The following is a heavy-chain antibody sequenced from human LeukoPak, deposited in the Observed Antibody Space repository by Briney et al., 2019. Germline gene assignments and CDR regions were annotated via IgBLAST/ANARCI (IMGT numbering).Heavy chain of an antibody. CDR3: ARDGYDILTGYYRDY. J-gene: IGHJ4*02. V-gene: IGHV4-34*01. CDR2: INHSGST. D-gene: IGHD3-9*01. Sequence: SETLSLTCAVYGVSFSGYYWSWIRQPPGKGLEWIGEINHSGSTNYNPSLKSRVTISVDTSKNQFSLKLSSVTAADTAVYYCARDGYDILTGYYRDYWGQGTLVTVSS. CDR1: GVSFSGYY.